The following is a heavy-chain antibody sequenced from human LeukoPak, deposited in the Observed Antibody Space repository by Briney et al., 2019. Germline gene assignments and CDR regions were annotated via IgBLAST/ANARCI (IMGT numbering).Heavy chain of an antibody. CDR3: ARGPVLTWFDP. CDR1: GYTFTSYY. Sequence: ASVKVSCKASGYTFTSYYMHWVRQAPGQGLEWMGIINPSGGSTSYAQKFQGRVTMTRGTSTSTVYMELSSLRPEDTAVYYCARGPVLTWFDPWGQGTLVTVSS. D-gene: IGHD4/OR15-4a*01. J-gene: IGHJ5*02. CDR2: INPSGGST. V-gene: IGHV1-46*01.